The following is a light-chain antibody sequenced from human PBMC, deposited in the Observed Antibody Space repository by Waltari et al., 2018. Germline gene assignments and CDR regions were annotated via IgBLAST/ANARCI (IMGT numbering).Light chain of an antibody. CDR3: QALGTGAWV. J-gene: IGLJ3*02. CDR2: QDT. V-gene: IGLV3-1*01. Sequence: WYQHKPGQSPLLVIYQDTKRPSGIPERFSGSKSENAATLTISGTQAMDEADYYCQALGTGAWVFGGGTKLTVL.